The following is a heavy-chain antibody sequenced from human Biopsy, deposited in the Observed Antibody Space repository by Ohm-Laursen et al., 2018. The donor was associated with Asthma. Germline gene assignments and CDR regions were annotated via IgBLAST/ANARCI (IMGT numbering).Heavy chain of an antibody. CDR2: ISYGGKT. J-gene: IGHJ6*02. CDR3: ARRITIFGVVQKDHGMDA. V-gene: IGHV4-39*01. CDR1: GGSMTPTSHY. D-gene: IGHD3-3*01. Sequence: SDTLSLTCTASGGSMTPTSHYWDWIRQAPGKGLEWIGYISYGGKTSYNPSLKNRVTISRDTSKNQFSLRLTSVTAADTAVYFCARRITIFGVVQKDHGMDAWGQGTTVTVSS.